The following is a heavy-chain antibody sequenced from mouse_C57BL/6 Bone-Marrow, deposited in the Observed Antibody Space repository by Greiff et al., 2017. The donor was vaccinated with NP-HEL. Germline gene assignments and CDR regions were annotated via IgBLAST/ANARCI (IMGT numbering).Heavy chain of an antibody. CDR3: VYLVYPPWGN. J-gene: IGHJ4*01. V-gene: IGHV1-64*01. Sequence: VQLQQSGAELVKPGASVKLSCKASGYTFTSYWMHWVKQRPGQGLEWIGMIHPNSGSTNYNEKFKSKATLTVDKSSSTAYMQLSSLTSEDSAVYYCVYLVYPPWGNWGQGTSVTVSS. CDR2: IHPNSGST. CDR1: GYTFTSYW. D-gene: IGHD2-10*02.